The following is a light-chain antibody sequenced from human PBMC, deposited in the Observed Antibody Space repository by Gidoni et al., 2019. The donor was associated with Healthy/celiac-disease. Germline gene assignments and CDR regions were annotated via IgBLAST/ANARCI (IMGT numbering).Light chain of an antibody. CDR2: LGS. CDR3: MQALQTPQLT. J-gene: IGKJ4*01. V-gene: IGKV2-28*01. CDR1: QRLLHSNGYNY. Sequence: DIVMTQSPLSLPVTPGEPASISCRSSQRLLHSNGYNYLDWYLQKPGQSPQLLIYLGSNRASGVPDRLSGSGSGTDVTLKISRVEAEDVGVYYCMQALQTPQLTFGGGTKVEIK.